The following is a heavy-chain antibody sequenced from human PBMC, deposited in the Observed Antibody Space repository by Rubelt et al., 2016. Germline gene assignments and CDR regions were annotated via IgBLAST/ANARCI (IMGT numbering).Heavy chain of an antibody. CDR3: ARGYCSSTSCYHSYYYYGMDV. CDR2: SYSGGST. Sequence: EVQLVESGGGLVKPGGSLRLSCVTSGFSFKNAWMTWVRQAPGKGLEWVSVSYSGGSTYYADSVKGRFTISRDNSKTTLYLQRNSLRAEDTAVYYCARGYCSSTSCYHSYYYYGMDVWGQGTTVTVSS. D-gene: IGHD2-2*01. J-gene: IGHJ6*02. V-gene: IGHV3-66*01. CDR1: GFSFKNAW.